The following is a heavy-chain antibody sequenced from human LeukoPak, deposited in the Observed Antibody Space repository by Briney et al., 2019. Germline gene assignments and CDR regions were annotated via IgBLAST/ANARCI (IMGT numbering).Heavy chain of an antibody. CDR1: GFTFSSYS. V-gene: IGHV3-23*01. J-gene: IGHJ4*02. D-gene: IGHD2-8*01. CDR3: AKDRSCTNDICHGDFDY. Sequence: GGSLRLSCATSGFTFSSYSMSWVRQAPGKGLEWVSSISGSGGSTYSADSVKGRFTISRDNSKNTLYLQMNSLRAEDTALYYCAKDRSCTNDICHGDFDYWGQGTLVTVSS. CDR2: ISGSGGST.